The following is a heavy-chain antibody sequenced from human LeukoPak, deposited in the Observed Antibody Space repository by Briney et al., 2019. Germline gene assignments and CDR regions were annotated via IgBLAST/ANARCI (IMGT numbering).Heavy chain of an antibody. J-gene: IGHJ4*02. CDR1: GFTFSSNA. V-gene: IGHV3-30*04. CDR3: SRDAPYFDS. Sequence: GGSLRLSCAASGFTFSSNAMHWIRQAPDRGLEWVAVISYDGRDENCADSVKGRFTISRDNSRDTMYLHMNSLRVEDTAMYYCSRDAPYFDSWGRGTLVTVSS. CDR2: ISYDGRDE.